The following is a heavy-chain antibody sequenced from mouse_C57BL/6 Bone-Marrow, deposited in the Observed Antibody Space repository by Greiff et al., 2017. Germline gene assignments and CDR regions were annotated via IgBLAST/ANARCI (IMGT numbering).Heavy chain of an antibody. CDR3: ARSGGYYYGSSYGYFDV. D-gene: IGHD1-1*01. Sequence: QVQLQQSGPELVKPGASVKISCKASGYAFSSSWINWVKQRPGKGLEWIGRIYPGDGDTNYNGKFKGKATLTADKSSSTAYMQLSSLTSEDSAVYFCARSGGYYYGSSYGYFDVWGTGTTVTVSS. V-gene: IGHV1-82*01. CDR2: IYPGDGDT. J-gene: IGHJ1*03. CDR1: GYAFSSSW.